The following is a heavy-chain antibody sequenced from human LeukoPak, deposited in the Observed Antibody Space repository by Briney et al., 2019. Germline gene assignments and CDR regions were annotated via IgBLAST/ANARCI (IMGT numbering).Heavy chain of an antibody. CDR3: ARDLAVTTNRGYYYYYMDV. D-gene: IGHD4-17*01. V-gene: IGHV1-3*01. J-gene: IGHJ6*03. CDR2: INAGNGNT. Sequence: GASVKVSCKASGYTFTSYAMHWVRQAPGQRLEWMGWINAGNGNTKYSQEFQGRVTITRDTSASTAYMELSRLRSDDTAVYYCARDLAVTTNRGYYYYYMDVWGKGTTVTISS. CDR1: GYTFTSYA.